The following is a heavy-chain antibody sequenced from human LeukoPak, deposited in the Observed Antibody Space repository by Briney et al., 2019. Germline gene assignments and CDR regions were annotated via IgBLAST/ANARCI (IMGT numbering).Heavy chain of an antibody. D-gene: IGHD3-9*01. CDR3: AKWWDYEVLTGYYDSDY. CDR2: VFGGDAST. Sequence: PGGSLRHSRAASGFTFSNYAMSWVRQGPGKGLEWVLAVFGGDASTYYTDSVKGRFTISRDNSTTTLYLQRNSLSAEDTAIYYCAKWWDYEVLTGYYDSDYGGKGTLVTVSS. V-gene: IGHV3-23*01. J-gene: IGHJ4*02. CDR1: GFTFSNYA.